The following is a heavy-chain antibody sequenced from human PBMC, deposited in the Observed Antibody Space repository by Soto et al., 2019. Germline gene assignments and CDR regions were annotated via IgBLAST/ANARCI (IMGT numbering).Heavy chain of an antibody. CDR2: TRGYSGKT. CDR1: GYTFATYG. D-gene: IGHD2-2*01. V-gene: IGHV1-18*04. Sequence: QVQLVQSGAEVKKPGASVKVSCKASGYTFATYGITWVRQAPGHGLEWMGWTRGYSGKTNYAQNFQGRVTMTTDTSTSTAYMELRSLTSDDTAIYYCARLRYQELESWFDPWGQGTLVTVSS. J-gene: IGHJ5*02. CDR3: ARLRYQELESWFDP.